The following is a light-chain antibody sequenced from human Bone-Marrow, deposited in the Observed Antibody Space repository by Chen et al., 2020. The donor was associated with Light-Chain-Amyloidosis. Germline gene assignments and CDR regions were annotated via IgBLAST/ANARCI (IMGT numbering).Light chain of an antibody. CDR1: NIGSTS. Sequence: SYVLTQPSSVSVAPGQMATIACGGNNIGSTSVHWYQQTPGQAPLLVVYDDSDRPSGIPERLSGSNSGNTATLTISRVEAGDEVDYYCQVWDRSSDRPVFGGGTKLTVL. V-gene: IGLV3-21*02. J-gene: IGLJ3*02. CDR3: QVWDRSSDRPV. CDR2: DDS.